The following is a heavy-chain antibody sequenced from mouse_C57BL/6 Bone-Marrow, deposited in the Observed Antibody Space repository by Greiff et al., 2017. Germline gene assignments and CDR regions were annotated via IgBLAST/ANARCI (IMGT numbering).Heavy chain of an antibody. CDR3: ARKGSFAY. V-gene: IGHV1-59*01. CDR1: GYTFTSYW. CDR2: IDPSDSYT. J-gene: IGHJ3*01. Sequence: QVQLQQPGAELVRPGTSVKLSCKASGYTFTSYWMHWVKQRPGQGLEWIGVIDPSDSYTNYNQKFKSKATLTVDTSSSTAYMQLSSLTSEDSAVYYCARKGSFAYWGQGTLVTVSA.